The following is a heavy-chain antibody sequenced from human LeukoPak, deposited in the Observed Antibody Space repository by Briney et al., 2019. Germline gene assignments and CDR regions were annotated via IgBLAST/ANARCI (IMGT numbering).Heavy chain of an antibody. J-gene: IGHJ6*02. Sequence: GGSLRLSCGASGCTFSIYGMHWVRQAPGKGPEWVAVIWFDGSNKYYADSVKGRFTISRDNSKNTLYLQINSLRAEDTAVYYCARANYGSGSNYYYGLDVWGQGTTVTVSS. D-gene: IGHD3-10*01. CDR1: GCTFSIYG. V-gene: IGHV3-33*01. CDR2: IWFDGSNK. CDR3: ARANYGSGSNYYYGLDV.